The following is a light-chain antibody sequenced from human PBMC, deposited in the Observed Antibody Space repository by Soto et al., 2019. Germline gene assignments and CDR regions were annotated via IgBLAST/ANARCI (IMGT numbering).Light chain of an antibody. J-gene: IGKJ2*01. CDR2: GAS. Sequence: EIVLTQSPGTLSLSPGERATLSCRASQSVGNSYLAWYQQKPGQAPRLLIYGASTRAIGIPDRFRGSGSGTAFTLTISSLESEDSAVYYCQQYDGSLYTFGQGTKLEIK. V-gene: IGKV3-20*01. CDR1: QSVGNSY. CDR3: QQYDGSLYT.